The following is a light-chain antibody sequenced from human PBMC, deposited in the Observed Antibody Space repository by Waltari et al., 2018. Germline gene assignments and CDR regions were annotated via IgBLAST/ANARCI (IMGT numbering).Light chain of an antibody. J-gene: IGLJ3*02. CDR2: EDS. Sequence: QSALTQPASVSGSPGQSITISCPATSSADGNFKYASWYQQQPVKAPKLKIYEDSKRPTGVSMPFSRSKATNAPFLTNSGLQAEDEADYYGWSYVVTWVFCGGTKLTVL. CDR3: WSYVVTWV. CDR1: SSADGNFKY. V-gene: IGLV2-23*01.